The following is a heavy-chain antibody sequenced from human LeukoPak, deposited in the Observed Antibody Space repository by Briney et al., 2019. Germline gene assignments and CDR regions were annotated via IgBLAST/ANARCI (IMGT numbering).Heavy chain of an antibody. V-gene: IGHV3-13*01. D-gene: IGHD4-23*01. J-gene: IGHJ4*02. Sequence: GGSLRLSCAASGLTFSSYDMHWVRQATGKGLEWVSAIGTAGDTYYPGSVKGRFTISRENAKNSLYLQMNSLRAGDTAVYCCARAYNHYGGRGDYFDYWGQGTLVTVSS. CDR3: ARAYNHYGGRGDYFDY. CDR2: IGTAGDT. CDR1: GLTFSSYD.